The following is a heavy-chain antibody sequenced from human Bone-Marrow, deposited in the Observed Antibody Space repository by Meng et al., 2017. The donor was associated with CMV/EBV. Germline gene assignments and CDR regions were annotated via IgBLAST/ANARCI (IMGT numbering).Heavy chain of an antibody. J-gene: IGHJ3*02. D-gene: IGHD6-19*01. CDR1: GFTFSSCG. CDR2: IWYDGSNK. CDR3: AREHGGWNDAFDI. V-gene: IGHV3-33*01. Sequence: GESLKISCAASGFTFSSCGMHWVRQAPGKGLEWVAVIWYDGSNKYYADSVKGRFTISRDNAKNSLYLQMNSLRAEDTALYYCAREHGGWNDAFDIWGQGTMATVPS.